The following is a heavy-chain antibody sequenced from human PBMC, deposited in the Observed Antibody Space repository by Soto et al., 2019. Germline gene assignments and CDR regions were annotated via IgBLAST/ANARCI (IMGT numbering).Heavy chain of an antibody. CDR1: GYTLTELS. CDR3: ARTPRDTAIPSFYYYYYGMDV. D-gene: IGHD5-18*01. Sequence: ASVKVSCKVSGYTLTELSMHWVRQAPGKGLEWMGGIDPEVGEAIYAQKFQGRVTMTADKSTDTAYMELSSLRSEDTAVYYCARTPRDTAIPSFYYYYYGMDVWCQGTTVTVSS. J-gene: IGHJ6*02. CDR2: IDPEVGEA. V-gene: IGHV1-24*01.